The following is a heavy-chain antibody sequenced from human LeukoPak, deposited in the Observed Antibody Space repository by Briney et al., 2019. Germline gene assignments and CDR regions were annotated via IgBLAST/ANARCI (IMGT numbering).Heavy chain of an antibody. Sequence: SETLSLTCTVSGGSISSSSYYWGWICQPPGKGLEWIGSIYYSGSTYYNPSLKSRVTISVDTSKNQFSLKLSSVTAADTAVYYCARKNVVVVAATLLNYFDYWGQGTLVTVSS. J-gene: IGHJ4*02. D-gene: IGHD2-15*01. CDR2: IYYSGST. CDR1: GGSISSSSYY. V-gene: IGHV4-39*07. CDR3: ARKNVVVVAATLLNYFDY.